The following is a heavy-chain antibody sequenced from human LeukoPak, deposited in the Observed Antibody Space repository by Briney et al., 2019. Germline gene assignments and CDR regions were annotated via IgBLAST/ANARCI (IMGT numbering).Heavy chain of an antibody. CDR2: INTDGSAT. D-gene: IGHD3-10*01. CDR1: DFLFSSYW. Sequence: GGSLRLSCAVSDFLFSSYWMHWVRHAPGKGLVWVSRINTDGSATTYADSVKGRFTISRDNAKNTLYLQMKSLRAEDTAVYYCARAQYGWFDPWGQGTLVTVSS. CDR3: ARAQYGWFDP. J-gene: IGHJ5*02. V-gene: IGHV3-74*03.